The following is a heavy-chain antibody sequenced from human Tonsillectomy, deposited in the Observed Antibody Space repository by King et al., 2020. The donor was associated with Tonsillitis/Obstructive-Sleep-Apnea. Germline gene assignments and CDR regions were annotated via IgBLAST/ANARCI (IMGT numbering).Heavy chain of an antibody. CDR1: GFTFSSYG. CDR2: IWYDGSNK. V-gene: IGHV3-33*01. J-gene: IGHJ3*02. Sequence: QLVQSGGGVVQPGRSLRLSCAASGFTFSSYGMHWVRQAPGKGLEWVAVIWYDGSNKYYADSVKGRFTISRDNSKDTLYLQMNSLRAEDTAVYYCARDPTDDYIWGSYRPAFDIWGQGTMVTVSS. D-gene: IGHD3-16*02. CDR3: ARDPTDDYIWGSYRPAFDI.